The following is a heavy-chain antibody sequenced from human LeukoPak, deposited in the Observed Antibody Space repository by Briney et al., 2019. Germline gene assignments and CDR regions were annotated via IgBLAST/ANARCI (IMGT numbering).Heavy chain of an antibody. J-gene: IGHJ4*02. CDR2: LQSDGTT. D-gene: IGHD1-26*01. Sequence: GGSLRLSCAASGFSFSSSWMPWVRQTPGKGLVWVARLQSDGTTIYADSVKGRFTISRDNAKNTLYLQMNSLRAEDTAFYYCARDGSYKFDYWGQRTLVTVSS. CDR3: ARDGSYKFDY. CDR1: GFSFSSSW. V-gene: IGHV3-74*01.